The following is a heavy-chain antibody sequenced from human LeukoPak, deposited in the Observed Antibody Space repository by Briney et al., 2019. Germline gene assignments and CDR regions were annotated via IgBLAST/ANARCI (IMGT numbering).Heavy chain of an antibody. V-gene: IGHV1-69*13. CDR1: GGTFSSYA. J-gene: IGHJ4*02. CDR2: IIPIFGTA. CDR3: ARERYCSSTSCYMAY. D-gene: IGHD2-2*02. Sequence: SVKVSCKATGGTFSSYAISWVRQAPGQGLEWMGGIIPIFGTANYAQKFQGRVTITADESTSTAYMELSSLRSEDTAVYYCARERYCSSTSCYMAYWGQGTLVTVSS.